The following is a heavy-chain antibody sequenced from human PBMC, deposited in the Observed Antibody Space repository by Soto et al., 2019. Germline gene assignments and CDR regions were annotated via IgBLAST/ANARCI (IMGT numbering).Heavy chain of an antibody. D-gene: IGHD2-15*01. V-gene: IGHV3-64*02. CDR3: ARARCSSGQCYYFDY. CDR1: GFTFSSYN. CDR2: ISRSGDRT. J-gene: IGHJ4*02. Sequence: EVQLVESGEGLVQPGGSLRLSCAASGFTFSSYNIHWIRQAPGKGLEFVSAISRSGDRTYYADSVKGRFTITRDNSKNPVWLPMGSRRAEDMAVYYCARARCSSGQCYYFDYWGRGALVSVSS.